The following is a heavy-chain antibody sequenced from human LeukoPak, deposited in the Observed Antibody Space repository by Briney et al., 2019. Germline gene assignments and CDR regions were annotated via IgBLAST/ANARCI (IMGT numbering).Heavy chain of an antibody. Sequence: ASVKVSCKASGYTFTGYYMHWVRQAPGQGLEWMGWINPNSGGTNYAQKFQGRVTMTRDTSISTAYMELSRLRSDDTAVYYCARDGLFDWFYYYYYGMDVWGQGTTVTVSS. D-gene: IGHD3-9*01. CDR3: ARDGLFDWFYYYYYGMDV. J-gene: IGHJ6*02. CDR2: INPNSGGT. CDR1: GYTFTGYY. V-gene: IGHV1-2*02.